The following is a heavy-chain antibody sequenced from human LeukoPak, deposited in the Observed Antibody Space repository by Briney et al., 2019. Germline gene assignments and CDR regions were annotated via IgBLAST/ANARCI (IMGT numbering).Heavy chain of an antibody. J-gene: IGHJ4*02. V-gene: IGHV3-21*05. CDR3: ARDHYYDSSGYVGY. Sequence: TGGSLRLSCAASGFIFSSYEMNWVRQAPGRGLEWVSYISSSSSYTNYADSVKGRFTISRDNAKNSLYLQMNSLRAEDTAVYYCARDHYYDSSGYVGYWGQGTLVTVSS. CDR1: GFIFSSYE. D-gene: IGHD3-22*01. CDR2: ISSSSSYT.